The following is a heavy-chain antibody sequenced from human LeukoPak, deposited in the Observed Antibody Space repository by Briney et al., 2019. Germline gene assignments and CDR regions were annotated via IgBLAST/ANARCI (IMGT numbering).Heavy chain of an antibody. D-gene: IGHD2-2*01. CDR3: ARGRRRGVVPAATWFDP. V-gene: IGHV3-11*01. CDR1: GFTFSDYY. CDR2: ISSSGRTI. J-gene: IGHJ5*02. Sequence: PGGSLRLSCAASGFTFSDYYMSWIRQAPGEGLECVSYISSSGRTIYYADSVKGRFTISRDNAKNSLYLQMNSLRAEDTAVYYCARGRRRGVVPAATWFDPWGQGTLVTVSS.